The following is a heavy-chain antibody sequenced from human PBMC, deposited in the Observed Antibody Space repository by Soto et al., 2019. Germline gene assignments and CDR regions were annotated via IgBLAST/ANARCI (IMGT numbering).Heavy chain of an antibody. V-gene: IGHV4-38-2*01. D-gene: IGHD3-10*01. CDR2: FYYSGST. CDR3: ARAPPGPSSRWVL. Sequence: PSQTLSLTCAASSYSISSGSYRGWIRHPPGKGLEWIGSFYYSGSTYYNPSLQSRVTISIDTSRNQFSLNLTSVTAADTAVYYCARAPPGPSSRWVLWGQGTTVTAP. J-gene: IGHJ6*02. CDR1: SYSISSGSY.